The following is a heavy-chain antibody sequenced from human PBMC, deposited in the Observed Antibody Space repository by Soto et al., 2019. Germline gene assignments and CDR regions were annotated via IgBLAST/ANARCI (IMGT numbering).Heavy chain of an antibody. CDR2: ISGSGGST. J-gene: IGHJ5*02. CDR3: AKDLKFGSSSVWDWSDP. Sequence: GGSLRLSCAASGFTFSSYAMSWVRQAPGKGLEWVSAISGSGGSTYYADSVKGRFTISRDNSKNTLYLQMNSLRAEDTAVYYCAKDLKFGSSSVWDWSDPWGQGTLVTVSS. D-gene: IGHD6-6*01. V-gene: IGHV3-23*01. CDR1: GFTFSSYA.